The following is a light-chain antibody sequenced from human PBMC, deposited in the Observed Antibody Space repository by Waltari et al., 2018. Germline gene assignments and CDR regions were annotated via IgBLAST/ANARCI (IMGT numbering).Light chain of an antibody. CDR2: GKN. CDR1: IFRNYY. J-gene: IGLJ2*01. V-gene: IGLV3-19*01. Sequence: SSELTQDPAVSVALGQTVRITCQGDIFRNYYASWYQQKPGQATLLVIDGKNNRPSGIPDRFSGSTSGNTSSLTITGAQAEDEADYYCNSRDTSGHHLVFGGGTKVTVL. CDR3: NSRDTSGHHLV.